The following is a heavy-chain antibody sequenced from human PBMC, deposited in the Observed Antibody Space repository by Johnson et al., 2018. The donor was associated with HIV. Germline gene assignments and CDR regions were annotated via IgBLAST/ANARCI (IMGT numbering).Heavy chain of an antibody. D-gene: IGHD1-26*01. Sequence: VQLVESGGGLVQPGGSLRLSCAASGFTVSSNYMSWVRQAPGKGLEWVSAISGSGGNTYYADSVKGQFTISRDNSKNTLYLQMNSLRAEDTAVYYCAREGAWEVRPGAFDIWGQGTMVTVSS. J-gene: IGHJ3*02. CDR1: GFTVSSNY. CDR2: ISGSGGNT. V-gene: IGHV3-23*04. CDR3: AREGAWEVRPGAFDI.